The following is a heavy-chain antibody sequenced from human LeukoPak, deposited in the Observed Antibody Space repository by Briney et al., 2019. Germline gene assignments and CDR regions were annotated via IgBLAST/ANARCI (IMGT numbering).Heavy chain of an antibody. J-gene: IGHJ1*01. CDR3: ASPRGDDSGGYYTWYFHH. D-gene: IGHD3-22*01. Sequence: SETLSLTCSISDVSIKNSSFSWGWIRQPPGKGLEWIGNIYFTGSSYYNPSLMRRVTISVDTSKNQCSLKLGSVTAADTAVYFCASPRGDDSGGYYTWYFHHWGQGILVTVSS. CDR1: DVSIKNSSFS. V-gene: IGHV4-39*07. CDR2: IYFTGSS.